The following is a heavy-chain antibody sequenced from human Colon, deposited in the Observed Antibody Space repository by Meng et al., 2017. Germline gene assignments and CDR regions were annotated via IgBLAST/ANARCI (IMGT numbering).Heavy chain of an antibody. Sequence: QVRLPGSGPGLVKPSQTLSLTCNVSGLSIGTTGDYWTWIRQRPGKGLEWIGKIFYTGTAHYNPSLKTRAAMSVDRSKNQFSLKLSSVTAADTAVYYCARADCTAGICYQFDNWGQGTLVTVSS. CDR3: ARADCTAGICYQFDN. D-gene: IGHD2-8*02. CDR2: IFYTGTA. CDR1: GLSIGTTGDY. V-gene: IGHV4-31*03. J-gene: IGHJ4*02.